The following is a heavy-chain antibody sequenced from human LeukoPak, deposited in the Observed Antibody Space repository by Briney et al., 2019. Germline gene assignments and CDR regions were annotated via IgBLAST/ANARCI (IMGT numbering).Heavy chain of an antibody. V-gene: IGHV3-74*01. CDR3: ARVSTYYCGGDCPLYYYYGMDV. D-gene: IGHD2-21*02. Sequence: GGSLRLSCAASGFTFSSYWMHWVRQAPGKGLVWVSRINSDGSSTSYADSVKGRFTISRDNAKNTLYLQMNSLRAEDTAVYYCARVSTYYCGGDCPLYYYYGMDVWGQGTTVTVSS. CDR1: GFTFSSYW. J-gene: IGHJ6*02. CDR2: INSDGSST.